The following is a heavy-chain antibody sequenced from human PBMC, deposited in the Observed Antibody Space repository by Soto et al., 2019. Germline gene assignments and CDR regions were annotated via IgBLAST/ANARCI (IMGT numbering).Heavy chain of an antibody. J-gene: IGHJ1*01. Sequence: GASVKVSCKASGGTFSSYAISWVRQAPVQGLEWMGGIIPIFGTANYAQKFQGRVTITADESTSTAYMELSSLRSEDTAVYYCARSPELLLPNAEYLQHWGQGTLVTVSS. CDR1: GGTFSSYA. CDR2: IIPIFGTA. D-gene: IGHD1-26*01. V-gene: IGHV1-69*13. CDR3: ARSPELLLPNAEYLQH.